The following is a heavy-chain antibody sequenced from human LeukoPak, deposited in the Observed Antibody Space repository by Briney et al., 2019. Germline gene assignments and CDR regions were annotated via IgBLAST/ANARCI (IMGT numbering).Heavy chain of an antibody. Sequence: GRSLRLSCAASGFTFTTYGMHWVRQAPGKGLEWVAVIWYDGTKENYGDSVKGRFTISRDNSKNTLYLQMNSLRAEDTAVYYCARVGYGDYYYYYGMDVWGQGTTVTVSS. CDR1: GFTFTTYG. CDR2: IWYDGTKE. J-gene: IGHJ6*02. D-gene: IGHD4-17*01. V-gene: IGHV3-33*01. CDR3: ARVGYGDYYYYYGMDV.